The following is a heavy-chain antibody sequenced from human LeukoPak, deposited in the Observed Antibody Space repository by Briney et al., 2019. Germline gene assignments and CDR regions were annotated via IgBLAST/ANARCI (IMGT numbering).Heavy chain of an antibody. CDR3: ATQGGLRLGELSSQLFDY. J-gene: IGHJ4*02. D-gene: IGHD3-16*02. Sequence: ASVKVSCKVSGYTLTELSMHWVRQAPGKGLEWMAGFDPEDGETIYAQKFQGRVTMTEDTSTDTAYMELSSLRSEDTAVYYCATQGGLRLGELSSQLFDYWGQGTLVTVSS. CDR1: GYTLTELS. V-gene: IGHV1-24*01. CDR2: FDPEDGET.